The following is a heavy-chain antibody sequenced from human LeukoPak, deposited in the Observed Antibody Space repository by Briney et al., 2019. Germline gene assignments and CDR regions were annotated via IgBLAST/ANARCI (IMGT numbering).Heavy chain of an antibody. CDR1: SGSISSYY. CDR3: ARVSGSYALYAFDI. D-gene: IGHD1-26*01. CDR2: IYYSGST. Sequence: PSETLSLTCTVSSGSISSYYWSWIRQPPGKGLEWIGYIYYSGSTNYNPSLKSRVTISVDTSKNQFSLKLSSVTAADTAVYYCARVSGSYALYAFDIWGQGTMVTVSS. J-gene: IGHJ3*02. V-gene: IGHV4-59*01.